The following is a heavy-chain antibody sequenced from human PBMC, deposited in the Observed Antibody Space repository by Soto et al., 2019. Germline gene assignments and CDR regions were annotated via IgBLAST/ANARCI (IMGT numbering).Heavy chain of an antibody. V-gene: IGHV3-74*01. D-gene: IGHD1-26*01. J-gene: IGHJ5*02. Sequence: EVQLVESGGGLVQPGGSLRLSCAASGFTFTGNWMHWVRQGPGKGLVWVARINRDGTATTYADSVTGRFTISRDNSKTTLYLQMNSLGAEDTAAYYCATVGTVSFTWFEPWGQGTMVTVSS. CDR3: ATVGTVSFTWFEP. CDR2: INRDGTAT. CDR1: GFTFTGNW.